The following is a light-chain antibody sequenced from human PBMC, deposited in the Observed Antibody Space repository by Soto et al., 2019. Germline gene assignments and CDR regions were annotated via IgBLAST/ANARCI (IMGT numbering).Light chain of an antibody. CDR1: QSVSSSY. V-gene: IGKV3-20*01. J-gene: IGKJ1*01. Sequence: EIVLTQSPGTLSLSPGERATLSCRASQSVSSSYLAWYQQQPGQAPRLLIYGVSRRATGIPDRFSGSGSGTDFTLTITRLEPEDFAVYYCQQYGSSRTFGQGTKVEIK. CDR2: GVS. CDR3: QQYGSSRT.